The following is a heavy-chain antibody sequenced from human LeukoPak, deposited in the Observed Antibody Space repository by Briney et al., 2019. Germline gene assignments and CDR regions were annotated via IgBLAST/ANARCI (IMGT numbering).Heavy chain of an antibody. J-gene: IGHJ6*02. D-gene: IGHD2-2*01. CDR3: ARASCSSTSCYWTGGMDV. CDR1: GFTFSSYA. V-gene: IGHV3-30*04. CDR2: ISYDGSNK. Sequence: GGSLRLSCAASGFTFSSYAMHWVRQAPGKGLEWVAVISYDGSNKYYADSVKGRFTISRDNSKNTLYLQMNSLRAEDTAVYYCARASCSSTSCYWTGGMDVWGQGTTVTVSS.